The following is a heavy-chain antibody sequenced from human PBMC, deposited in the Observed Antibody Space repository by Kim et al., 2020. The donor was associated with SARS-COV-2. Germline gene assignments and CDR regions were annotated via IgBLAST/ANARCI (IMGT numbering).Heavy chain of an antibody. CDR1: GYTFTSYA. Sequence: ASVKVSCKASGYTFTSYAMNWVRQAPGQGLEWMGWINTNTGNPTYAQGFTGRFVFSLDTSVSTAYLQISSLKAEDTAVYYCARLLELPFSWYFDLWGRGTLVTVSS. D-gene: IGHD1-7*01. CDR2: INTNTGNP. V-gene: IGHV7-4-1*02. CDR3: ARLLELPFSWYFDL. J-gene: IGHJ2*01.